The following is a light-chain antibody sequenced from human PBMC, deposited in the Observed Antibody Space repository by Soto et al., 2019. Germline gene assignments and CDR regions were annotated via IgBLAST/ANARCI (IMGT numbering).Light chain of an antibody. J-gene: IGKJ4*01. Sequence: EIVMTQSPATLSVSPGERATLSCRASQSISSNLAWYQQKPGQAPRLLMFRTSSRATSFPARFSGSGSGTEFNLTISSLQSEEFGVYYCQQYNNWPRATFGGGTKVDIK. CDR1: QSISSN. V-gene: IGKV3-15*01. CDR2: RTS. CDR3: QQYNNWPRAT.